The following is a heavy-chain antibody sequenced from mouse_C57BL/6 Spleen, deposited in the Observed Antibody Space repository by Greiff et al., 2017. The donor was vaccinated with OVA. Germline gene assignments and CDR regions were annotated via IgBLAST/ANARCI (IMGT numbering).Heavy chain of an antibody. D-gene: IGHD1-1*01. J-gene: IGHJ4*01. CDR3: ARRTYGSSYGDAMDY. Sequence: VKVVESGPELVKPGASVKISCKASGYAFSSSWMNWVKQRPGKGLEWIGRIYPGDGDTNYNGKFKGKATLTADKSSSTAYMQLSSLTSEDSAVYVCARRTYGSSYGDAMDYWGQGTSVTVSS. V-gene: IGHV1-82*01. CDR2: IYPGDGDT. CDR1: GYAFSSSW.